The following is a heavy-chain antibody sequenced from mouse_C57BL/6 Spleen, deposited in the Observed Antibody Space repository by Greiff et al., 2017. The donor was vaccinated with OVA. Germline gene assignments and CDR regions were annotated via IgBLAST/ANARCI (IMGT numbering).Heavy chain of an antibody. J-gene: IGHJ2*01. CDR1: GYTFTSYT. CDR2: INPSSGYT. Sequence: QVQLQQSGAELARPGASVKMSCKASGYTFTSYTMHWVKQRPGQGLEWIGYINPSSGYTKYNQKFKDKATLTADKSSSTAYMQLSSLTSEDSAVYYCARYTLGHYFDYWGQGTTLTVSS. V-gene: IGHV1-4*01. CDR3: ARYTLGHYFDY.